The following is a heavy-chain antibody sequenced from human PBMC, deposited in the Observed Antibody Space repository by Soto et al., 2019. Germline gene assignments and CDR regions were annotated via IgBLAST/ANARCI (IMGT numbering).Heavy chain of an antibody. Sequence: SETLSLTCTVSGDSISSGDYYWSWIRQPPGKGLEWIGYIYHTGNTYYNPSLKSRISISLDTSKNQFSLKLSSVTAADTAVYYCAKEPSHVKYDSSGPVAGWGQGTLVTVSS. CDR2: IYHTGNT. CDR1: GDSISSGDYY. J-gene: IGHJ4*02. V-gene: IGHV4-30-4*01. D-gene: IGHD3-22*01. CDR3: AKEPSHVKYDSSGPVAG.